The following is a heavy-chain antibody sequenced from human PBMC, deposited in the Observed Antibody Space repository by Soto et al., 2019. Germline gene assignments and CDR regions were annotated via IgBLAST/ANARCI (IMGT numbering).Heavy chain of an antibody. CDR2: IYYSGTS. CDR1: GGSISDDTYY. CDR3: ARLPCPRPNCVPLDP. D-gene: IGHD6-6*01. J-gene: IGHJ5*02. V-gene: IGHV4-39*01. Sequence: QLQLQESGPGLVKPSETLSLTCTVSGGSISDDTYYWGWIRQPPGKGLEWIGSIYYSGTSSYNPSLNRRLTMSVDTSKKQLSLRLSSVTAAHTAVYYCARLPCPRPNCVPLDPWGQGTLVIVSS.